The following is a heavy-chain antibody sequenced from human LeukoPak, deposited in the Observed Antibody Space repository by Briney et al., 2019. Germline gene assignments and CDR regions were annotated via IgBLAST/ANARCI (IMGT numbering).Heavy chain of an antibody. D-gene: IGHD2-2*01. CDR2: ISWNSGSI. CDR1: GFTFDDYA. CDR3: AKASHCSSTSCCLDY. V-gene: IGHV3-9*01. Sequence: GRSLRLSCAASGFTFDDYAMHWVRQAPGKGLEWVSGISWNSGSIGYADSVKGRSTISRDNAKNSLYLQMNSLRAEDTALYYCAKASHCSSTSCCLDYWGQGTLVTVSS. J-gene: IGHJ4*02.